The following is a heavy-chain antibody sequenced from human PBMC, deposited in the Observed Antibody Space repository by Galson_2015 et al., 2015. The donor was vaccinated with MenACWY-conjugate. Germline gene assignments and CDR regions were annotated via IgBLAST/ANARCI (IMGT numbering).Heavy chain of an antibody. CDR1: GFSLSTYEMC. Sequence: PALVNPTQTLTLTCTFSGFSLSTYEMCIYWVRQPPGKALEWLARLDWRDNKYYTTSLKTRLTISKDTSTKQVVLTMTNVDPVDTATYYCARMHIVLYATDAFDIWGQGTMVTVSS. D-gene: IGHD2-8*01. CDR3: ARMHIVLYATDAFDI. V-gene: IGHV2-70*11. CDR2: LDWRDNK. J-gene: IGHJ3*02.